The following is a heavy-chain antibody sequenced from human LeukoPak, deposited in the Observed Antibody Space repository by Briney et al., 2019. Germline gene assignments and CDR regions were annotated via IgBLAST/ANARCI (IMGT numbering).Heavy chain of an antibody. J-gene: IGHJ4*02. CDR2: IYHSGNT. Sequence: SETLSLTCSVSGYTISSGYYWGWIRQSPGKGLEWLGSIYHSGNTYYNPSLKSRVTISVDTSKNHFSLRLSSVTAADTAVYYCARLPGFTNGWYFIDFWGQGTLVTVS. CDR1: GYTISSGYY. CDR3: ARLPGFTNGWYFIDF. V-gene: IGHV4-38-2*02. D-gene: IGHD6-19*01.